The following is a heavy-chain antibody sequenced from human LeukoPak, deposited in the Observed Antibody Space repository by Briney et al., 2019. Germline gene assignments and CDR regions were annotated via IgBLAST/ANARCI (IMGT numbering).Heavy chain of an antibody. J-gene: IGHJ4*02. CDR3: TKDVADYLWGEYRHFDK. CDR2: ITWNSDFI. CDR1: GFNFYDYA. Sequence: PGRSLRLSCAASGFNFYDYAMHWVRQVPGKGLEWVAGITWNSDFIAFADSLKGRFSISRDNDKNSLFLQMNSLTPEDTAFYYTKDVADYLWGEYRHFDKWGQGTLVTVSS. V-gene: IGHV3-9*01. D-gene: IGHD3-16*01.